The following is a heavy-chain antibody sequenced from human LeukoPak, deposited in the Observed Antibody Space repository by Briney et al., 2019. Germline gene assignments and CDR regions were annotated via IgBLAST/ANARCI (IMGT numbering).Heavy chain of an antibody. CDR3: AKRIVGAIRGYFDY. J-gene: IGHJ4*02. CDR1: GFTFSSYG. CDR2: ISYDGSNK. V-gene: IGHV3-30*18. Sequence: GGSLRLSCAASGFTFSSYGMHWVRQAPGKGLEWVAVISYDGSNKYYADSVKGRFTISRDNSKNTLYLHMNSLRAEDTAVFYCAKRIVGAIRGYFDYWGQGTLVTVSS. D-gene: IGHD1-26*01.